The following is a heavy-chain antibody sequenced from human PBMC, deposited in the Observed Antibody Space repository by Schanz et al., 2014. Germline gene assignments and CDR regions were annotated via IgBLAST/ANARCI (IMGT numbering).Heavy chain of an antibody. D-gene: IGHD2-2*01. CDR1: GFTFSTYW. J-gene: IGHJ4*02. V-gene: IGHV3-74*02. Sequence: EVQLVESGGGMVQPGGSLRLSCAASGFTFSTYWMHWVRQAPGKGLVWVSHINSDGTTTTYADSVKGRFTISRDNSKNTLDLQMNSLRAEDTAIYYCAKVAPASTYLDSWGLGTLVTVSS. CDR3: AKVAPASTYLDS. CDR2: INSDGTTT.